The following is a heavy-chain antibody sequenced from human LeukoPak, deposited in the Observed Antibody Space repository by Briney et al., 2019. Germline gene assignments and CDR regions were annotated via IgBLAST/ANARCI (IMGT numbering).Heavy chain of an antibody. V-gene: IGHV3-21*01. D-gene: IGHD3-22*01. CDR3: ARDRARKLYDSSGYYYGGLRD. Sequence: PGGSLRLSCAASGFTFSSYSMNWVRQAPGKGLEWVSSISSSSSYIYYADSVKGPFTISRDNAKNSLYLQMNSLRAEDTAVYYCARDRARKLYDSSGYYYGGLRDWGQGTLVTVSS. CDR1: GFTFSSYS. J-gene: IGHJ4*02. CDR2: ISSSSSYI.